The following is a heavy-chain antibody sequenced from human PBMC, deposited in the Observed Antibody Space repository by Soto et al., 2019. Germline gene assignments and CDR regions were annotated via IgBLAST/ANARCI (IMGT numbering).Heavy chain of an antibody. CDR2: LYSSDGT. CDR3: ATWLLREHAFDI. CDR1: GFSFSGKNY. J-gene: IGHJ3*02. Sequence: DVQLEESGGGLIQPGGSLRLSCAASGFSFSGKNYLTWVRQAPGKGLEWVSALYSSDGTYYADSVKGRFTVSRDNSKNPSYLQLHSLTPEDTALYFSATWLLREHAFDIWGLGTMVTVSS. V-gene: IGHV3-53*01. D-gene: IGHD2-15*01.